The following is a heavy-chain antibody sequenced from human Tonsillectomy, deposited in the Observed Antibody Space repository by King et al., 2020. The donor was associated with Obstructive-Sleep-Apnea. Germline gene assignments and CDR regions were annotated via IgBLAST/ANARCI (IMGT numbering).Heavy chain of an antibody. Sequence: QLQESGPGLVKPSETLSLTCTVSGGSISSSSYYWGWIRQPPGKGLEWIGSIYYSGSTYYNPSLKSRVTISVDTSKNQFSLKLSSVTAADTAVYYCAGAHLRDGDYVFSYFDYWGQGTLVTVSS. CDR1: GGSISSSSYY. CDR2: IYYSGST. J-gene: IGHJ4*02. V-gene: IGHV4-39*07. CDR3: AGAHLRDGDYVFSYFDY. D-gene: IGHD4-17*01.